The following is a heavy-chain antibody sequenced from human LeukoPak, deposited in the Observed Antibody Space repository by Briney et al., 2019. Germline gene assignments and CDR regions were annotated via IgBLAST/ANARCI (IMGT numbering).Heavy chain of an antibody. CDR1: GFTFSSYA. Sequence: GSLRLSCAASGFTFSSYAMSWVRQAPGQGLEWVSAISGSCDSTYYADSVKGRFTISRDNSKNTLYLHMNSLRADATAVYYCATWELNYYYYGMDVWGQGTTVTVSS. J-gene: IGHJ6*02. CDR3: ATWELNYYYYGMDV. D-gene: IGHD1-26*01. CDR2: ISGSCDST. V-gene: IGHV3-23*01.